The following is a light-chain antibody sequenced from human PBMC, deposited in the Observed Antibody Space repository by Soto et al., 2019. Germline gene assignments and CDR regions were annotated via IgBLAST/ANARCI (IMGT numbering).Light chain of an antibody. Sequence: DIVMTQSPDSLAVSLGERATINCKSSQSVLYSSNNKNYLAWYQQKPGQPPKLLIYWAATRESGVPDRFSGSGSGKDYTLTISSLHAEDVAVYYLQQDYSTLMYTFGQGTKLEIK. CDR1: QSVLYSSNNKNY. CDR3: QQDYSTLMYT. CDR2: WAA. V-gene: IGKV4-1*01. J-gene: IGKJ2*01.